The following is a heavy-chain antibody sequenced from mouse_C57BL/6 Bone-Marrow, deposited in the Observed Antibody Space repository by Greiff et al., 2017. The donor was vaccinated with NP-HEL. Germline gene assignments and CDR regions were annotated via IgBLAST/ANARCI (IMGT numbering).Heavy chain of an antibody. CDR3: ARPLIYYDYDAWFAY. CDR2: IYPGDGDT. D-gene: IGHD2-4*01. J-gene: IGHJ3*01. V-gene: IGHV1-82*01. Sequence: VQLKESGPELVKPGASVKLSCKASGYAFSSSWMNWVKQRPGKGLEWIGRIYPGDGDTNYNGKFKGKATLTADKSSSTAYMQLSSLTSEDSAVYFCARPLIYYDYDAWFAYWGQGTLVTVSA. CDR1: GYAFSSSW.